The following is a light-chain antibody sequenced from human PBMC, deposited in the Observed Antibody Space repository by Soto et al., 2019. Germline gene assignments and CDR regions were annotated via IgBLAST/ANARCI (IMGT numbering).Light chain of an antibody. V-gene: IGKV1-27*01. Sequence: DIQMTQSPSSLSASVGDRVTITCRASQGISNYLAWYQQIPGKVPKLLISAASTLQSGVPSRFSGSGSGTDFTLTISSLQPEDDASYYCQKYTNVPAFGGGTKVELK. CDR3: QKYTNVPA. J-gene: IGKJ4*01. CDR2: AAS. CDR1: QGISNY.